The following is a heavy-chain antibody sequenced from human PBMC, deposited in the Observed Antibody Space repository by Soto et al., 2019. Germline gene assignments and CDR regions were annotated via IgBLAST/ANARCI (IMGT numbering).Heavy chain of an antibody. D-gene: IGHD4-4*01. CDR2: ISYDGSNK. V-gene: IGHV3-30-3*01. CDR3: ARPLWRDDYNWGYFDL. Sequence: QVQLVESGGGVVQPGRSLRLSCAASGFTFSSYAMHWVRQAPGKGLEWVAVISYDGSNKYYTDSVKGRFTISRDNSKNXLYLQMNSLRAEDTAVYYCARPLWRDDYNWGYFDLWGRGTLVTGSS. J-gene: IGHJ2*01. CDR1: GFTFSSYA.